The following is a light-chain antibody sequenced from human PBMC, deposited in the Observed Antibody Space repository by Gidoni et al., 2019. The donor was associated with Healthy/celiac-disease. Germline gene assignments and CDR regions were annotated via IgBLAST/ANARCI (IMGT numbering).Light chain of an antibody. CDR3: QVWDSSTEV. V-gene: IGLV3-9*01. CDR2: RDS. Sequence: SYDLTQPLSVSVALGQPARITWGGNNIGSKHVHRYQQKPGQAPVLVIYRDSNRPSGIPERFSGSNSGNTATLTISRAQAGDEADYYCQVWDSSTEVFGGGTKLTVL. J-gene: IGLJ2*01. CDR1: NIGSKH.